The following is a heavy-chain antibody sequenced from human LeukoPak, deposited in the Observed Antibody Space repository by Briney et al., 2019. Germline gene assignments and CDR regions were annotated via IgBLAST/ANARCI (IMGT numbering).Heavy chain of an antibody. Sequence: GGSLRLSCAASGFTVSSNYMSWVRQAPGKGLEWVSVIYSGGSTYYADSVKGRFTISRDNSKNTLYLQMNSLRAEDTAVYYRARDLGAGALGYCSGGSCYSDYYYGMDVWGQGTTVTVSS. J-gene: IGHJ6*02. D-gene: IGHD2-15*01. CDR3: ARDLGAGALGYCSGGSCYSDYYYGMDV. CDR1: GFTVSSNY. CDR2: IYSGGST. V-gene: IGHV3-53*01.